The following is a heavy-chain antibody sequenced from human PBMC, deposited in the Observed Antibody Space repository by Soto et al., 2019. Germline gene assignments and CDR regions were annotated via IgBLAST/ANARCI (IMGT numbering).Heavy chain of an antibody. V-gene: IGHV1-2*02. Sequence: ASVRVSCKXSGYTFTGHYMHWVRQVSGKGLEYLGWLKSDNGGAYFAPKFQGRVTFTRDTSTTTVYMELSSLTSEDSAVYYCVLVAAARAGIAIFGVNTPAYGMDVWGQGTPVTVSS. J-gene: IGHJ6*02. D-gene: IGHD3-3*02. CDR1: GYTFTGHY. CDR2: LKSDNGGA. CDR3: VLVAAARAGIAIFGVNTPAYGMDV.